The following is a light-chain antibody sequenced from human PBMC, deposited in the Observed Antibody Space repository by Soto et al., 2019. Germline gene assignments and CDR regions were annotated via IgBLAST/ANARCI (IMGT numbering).Light chain of an antibody. CDR3: SSYSSSSIWV. J-gene: IGLJ3*02. CDR1: SSDVGGYDY. V-gene: IGLV2-14*01. Sequence: QSALTQPASVSGSPGQSITLSCTGTSSDVGGYDYVSWYQQHPGKAPKLIISEVSNRPSGVSNRFSGSKSGNTASLTISGLQAEDEADYYCSSYSSSSIWVFGGGTKLTVL. CDR2: EVS.